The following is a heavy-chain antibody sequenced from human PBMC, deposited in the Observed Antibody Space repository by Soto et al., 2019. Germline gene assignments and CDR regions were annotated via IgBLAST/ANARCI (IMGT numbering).Heavy chain of an antibody. Sequence: EVQLVESGGGLVQPGGSLRLSCAASGFTLSDHYMDWVRQAPGRGLEWVGRTRNKANGYSTEYAAAVKGRFIVSSDDSLNSLYLQMNSLKSEDTPVYYCVRTSHYGSGSWNFDFWGQGTLVTVSS. CDR1: GFTLSDHY. CDR3: VRTSHYGSGSWNFDF. CDR2: TRNKANGYST. D-gene: IGHD3-10*01. J-gene: IGHJ4*02. V-gene: IGHV3-72*01.